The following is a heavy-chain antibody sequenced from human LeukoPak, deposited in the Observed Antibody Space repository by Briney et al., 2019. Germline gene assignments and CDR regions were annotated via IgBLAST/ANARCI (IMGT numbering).Heavy chain of an antibody. CDR3: ARLDTIFGVAKGFDY. V-gene: IGHV4-59*01. J-gene: IGHJ4*02. CDR1: GGSISGYY. D-gene: IGHD3-3*01. CDR2: IYYSGST. Sequence: PSETLSLTCTVPGGSISGYYWSWIRQPPGKGLEYIGYIYYSGSTNYSPSLKSRVTISVDTSKHQFSLKLSSVTVADTAVYYCARLDTIFGVAKGFDYWGQGTLVTVSS.